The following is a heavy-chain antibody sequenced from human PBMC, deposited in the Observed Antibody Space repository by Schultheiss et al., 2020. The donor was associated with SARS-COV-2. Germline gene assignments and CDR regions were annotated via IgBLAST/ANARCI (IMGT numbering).Heavy chain of an antibody. V-gene: IGHV3-21*01. J-gene: IGHJ4*02. D-gene: IGHD2-8*02. CDR2: ISASSAYI. Sequence: GGSLRLSCAASGFTFSTYAMSWVRQAPGKGLEWVSSISASSAYIYYPDSVKGRFTISRDNAKNSLYLQMNSLRAEDAAVYYCATQRFCPGGVCLWGNDYWGQGTLVNVSS. CDR3: ATQRFCPGGVCLWGNDY. CDR1: GFTFSTYA.